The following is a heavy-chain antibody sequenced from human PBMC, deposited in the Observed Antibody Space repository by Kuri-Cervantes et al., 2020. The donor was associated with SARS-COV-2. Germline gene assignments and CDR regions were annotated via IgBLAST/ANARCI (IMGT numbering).Heavy chain of an antibody. CDR1: GGTFSNYA. D-gene: IGHD5-18*01. V-gene: IGHV1-46*01. CDR3: ARVGNLDTAMVTYDP. CDR2: INPSGGST. Sequence: ASVKVSCKASGGTFSNYAVSWVRQAPGQGLEWMGIINPSGGSTSYAQKFQGRVTMTRDTSTSTVYMELSSLRSEDTAVYYCARVGNLDTAMVTYDPWGQGTLVTVSS. J-gene: IGHJ5*02.